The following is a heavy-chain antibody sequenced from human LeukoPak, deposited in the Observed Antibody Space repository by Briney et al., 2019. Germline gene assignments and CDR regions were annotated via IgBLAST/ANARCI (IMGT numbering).Heavy chain of an antibody. CDR3: ARERLGELSYHDY. Sequence: GGSLRPPCAASGFTFSDYYMRWVRQAPGKGLEWVSYISSSSSYINYADSVKGRFTISRDNAKNTLYLQMNSLRADDTAVYYCARERLGELSYHDYWGQGTVVTVSS. CDR1: GFTFSDYY. V-gene: IGHV3-11*05. J-gene: IGHJ4*02. CDR2: ISSSSSYI. D-gene: IGHD3-16*02.